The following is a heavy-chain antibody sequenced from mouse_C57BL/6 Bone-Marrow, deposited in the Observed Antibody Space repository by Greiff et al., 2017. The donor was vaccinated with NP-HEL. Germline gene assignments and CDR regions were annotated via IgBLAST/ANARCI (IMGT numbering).Heavy chain of an antibody. V-gene: IGHV1-72*01. CDR3: ARTSYYAMDY. CDR1: GYTFTSYW. Sequence: VQLQQPGAELVKPGASVKLSCKASGYTFTSYWMHWVKQRPGRGLEWIGRIDPNSGGTKYNEKFKSKATLTVDKPSSTAYMQLSSLTSEDSAFYYCARTSYYAMDYWGQGTSVTVSS. J-gene: IGHJ4*01. CDR2: IDPNSGGT.